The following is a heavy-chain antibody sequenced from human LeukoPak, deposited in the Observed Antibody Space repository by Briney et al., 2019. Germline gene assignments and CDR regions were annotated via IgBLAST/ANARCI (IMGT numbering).Heavy chain of an antibody. Sequence: SETLSLTCTVSGGSISSGGYYWSWIRQPPGKGLEWIGYIYHSGSTYYNPSLKSRVTISVDRSKNQFSLKLSSVTAADTAVYYCARGGITIFGVVTPIDYWGQGTLVTVSS. CDR3: ARGGITIFGVVTPIDY. J-gene: IGHJ4*02. CDR2: IYHSGST. CDR1: GGSISSGGYY. D-gene: IGHD3-3*01. V-gene: IGHV4-30-2*01.